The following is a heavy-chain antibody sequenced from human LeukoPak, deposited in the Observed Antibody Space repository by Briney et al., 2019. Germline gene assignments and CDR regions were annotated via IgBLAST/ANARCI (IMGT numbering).Heavy chain of an antibody. D-gene: IGHD3-16*01. Sequence: VASVQVSCKASGYIFTSYNMDSVRQAPGQGLEWMGIIIPSGGSTNYSQNFQDRVTMTRDTSTSTVYKEQSTLRAEDTAVYYCAKERWGGVGGAPDYWGQGTLVTVSS. CDR1: GYIFTSYN. V-gene: IGHV1-46*01. CDR2: IIPSGGST. J-gene: IGHJ4*02. CDR3: AKERWGGVGGAPDY.